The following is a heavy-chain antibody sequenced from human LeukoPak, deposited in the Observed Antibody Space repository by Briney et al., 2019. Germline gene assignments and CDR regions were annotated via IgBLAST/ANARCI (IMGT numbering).Heavy chain of an antibody. CDR3: ARVGYSGYDSRPVFND. CDR1: GYTFTNYA. J-gene: IGHJ4*02. CDR2: INTGNGNT. Sequence: ASVKVSCKASGYTFTNYALHWVRQAPGQRLEWMGWINTGNGNTKYSQKFQGRVTITRATSASTAYMELSSLRSEDTAVYYCARVGYSGYDSRPVFNDWGQGTLVTVSS. V-gene: IGHV1-3*04. D-gene: IGHD5-12*01.